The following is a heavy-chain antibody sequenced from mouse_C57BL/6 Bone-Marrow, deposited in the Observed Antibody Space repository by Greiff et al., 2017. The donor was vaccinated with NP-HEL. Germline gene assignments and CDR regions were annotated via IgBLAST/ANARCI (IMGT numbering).Heavy chain of an antibody. Sequence: VQLQQSGAELVRPGASVKLSCTASGFNITDDYMHWVKQRPEQGLEWIGWIDPENGDTEYASKFQGKATITADTSSNTAYLQLSSLTSEDTAVYYCTTYHGGFAYWGQGTLVTVSA. CDR1: GFNITDDY. V-gene: IGHV14-4*01. CDR2: IDPENGDT. J-gene: IGHJ3*01. CDR3: TTYHGGFAY.